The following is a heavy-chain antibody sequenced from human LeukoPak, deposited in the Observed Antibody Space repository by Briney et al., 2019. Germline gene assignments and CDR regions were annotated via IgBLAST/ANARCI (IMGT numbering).Heavy chain of an antibody. Sequence: GGSLRLSCAASGFTFSCYAMSWVRQAPGTGLEWVSAISGSGGSTYYADSVKGRFTISRDHSKNTLYLQMNSLRAEDTAVYYCAKGHDYVWGSYRPFDYWGQGTLVTVSS. CDR3: AKGHDYVWGSYRPFDY. D-gene: IGHD3-16*02. CDR2: ISGSGGST. V-gene: IGHV3-23*01. CDR1: GFTFSCYA. J-gene: IGHJ4*02.